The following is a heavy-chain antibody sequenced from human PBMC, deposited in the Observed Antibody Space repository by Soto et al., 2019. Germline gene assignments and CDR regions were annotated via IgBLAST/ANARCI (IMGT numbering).Heavy chain of an antibody. Sequence: EVQLVESGGGLVQPGGSLRLSCAASGFTFSSYWMSWVRQAPGKGLEWVANIKQDGSEKYYVDSVKGRFTISRDNAKNSLYLQMNSLRGEDTAVYYCAREGAIAVAFVPPPCDYWGQGTLVTVSS. J-gene: IGHJ4*02. CDR3: AREGAIAVAFVPPPCDY. CDR1: GFTFSSYW. D-gene: IGHD6-19*01. V-gene: IGHV3-7*01. CDR2: IKQDGSEK.